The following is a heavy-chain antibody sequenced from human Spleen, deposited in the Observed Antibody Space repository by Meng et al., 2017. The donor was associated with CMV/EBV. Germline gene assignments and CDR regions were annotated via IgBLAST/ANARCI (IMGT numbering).Heavy chain of an antibody. J-gene: IGHJ4*02. CDR1: GYTFTAYY. CDR3: ARVGHGVGYRFDS. Sequence: ASVKVSCKASGYTFTAYYLYWVRQAPGQGPEWMGWINPSSGGTNYAQKLQGRVTMTRDTSINTVYMELRRLRSDDTAVYYCARVGHGVGYRFDSWGQGTLVTVSS. CDR2: INPSSGGT. V-gene: IGHV1-2*02. D-gene: IGHD2-8*01.